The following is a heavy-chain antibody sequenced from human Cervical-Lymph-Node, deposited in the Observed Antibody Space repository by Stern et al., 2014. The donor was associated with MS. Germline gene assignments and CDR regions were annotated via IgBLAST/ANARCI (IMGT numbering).Heavy chain of an antibody. CDR2: LDTGNGNT. Sequence: QVQLVQSGAEVKKPGASVKVSCKASGYSFSDYAMHWVRQAPGQRLEWMGWLDTGNGNTKYSQKFQGRVTITRDTSASTSYMELNSLRSEDTAVYFCARDLSRGWYYFDYWGQGTLVTVSS. D-gene: IGHD6-19*01. V-gene: IGHV1-3*04. J-gene: IGHJ4*02. CDR3: ARDLSRGWYYFDY. CDR1: GYSFSDYA.